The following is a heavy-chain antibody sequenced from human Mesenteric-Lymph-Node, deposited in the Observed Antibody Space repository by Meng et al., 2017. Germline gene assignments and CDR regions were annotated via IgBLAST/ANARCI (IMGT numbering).Heavy chain of an antibody. D-gene: IGHD3-10*01. Sequence: SETLSLTCAVYGGSFSGYYWSWIRQPPGKGLEWIGEINHSGSTNYNPSLKSRVTISVDTSKNQFSLTLSSVTAADTAVYYCARESPITMVRGVIGWFDPWGQGTPVTGAS. V-gene: IGHV4-34*01. CDR3: ARESPITMVRGVIGWFDP. CDR1: GGSFSGYY. J-gene: IGHJ5*02. CDR2: INHSGST.